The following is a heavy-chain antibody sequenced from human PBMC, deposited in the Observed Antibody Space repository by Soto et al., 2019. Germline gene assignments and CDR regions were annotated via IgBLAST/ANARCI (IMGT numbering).Heavy chain of an antibody. Sequence: GGSLRLSCAASGFTFSSYGMHWVRQAPGKGLEWVAVISYDGSNKYYADSVKGRFTISRDNSKNTLYLQMNSLRAEDTAVYYCAKDIGGFLEWLFYGMDVWGQGTTVTVSS. V-gene: IGHV3-30*18. CDR1: GFTFSSYG. CDR2: ISYDGSNK. CDR3: AKDIGGFLEWLFYGMDV. D-gene: IGHD3-3*01. J-gene: IGHJ6*02.